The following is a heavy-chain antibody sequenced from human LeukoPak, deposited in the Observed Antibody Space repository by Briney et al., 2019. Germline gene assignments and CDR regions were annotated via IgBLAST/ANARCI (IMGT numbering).Heavy chain of an antibody. CDR3: ARATYCNSTSCYPELDY. CDR2: INTNAGNP. J-gene: IGHJ4*02. D-gene: IGHD2-2*01. CDR1: GYTFTYYA. V-gene: IGHV7-4-1*02. Sequence: VASVKVSCKASGYTFTYYAMNWVRQAPGQGLEWMGWINTNAGNPTYAQGFTGRFVFSLDTSVSTAYLQISSLKAEDTAVYYCARATYCNSTSCYPELDYWGQGTLVTVSS.